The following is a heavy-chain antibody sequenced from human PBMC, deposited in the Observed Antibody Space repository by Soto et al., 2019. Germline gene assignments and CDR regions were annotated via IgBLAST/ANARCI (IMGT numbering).Heavy chain of an antibody. Sequence: SETLSLTCAVYGGSFSVYYWSWIRQPPGKGLEWIGEINHSGSTNYNPSLKSRVTISVDTSKNQFSLKLSSVTAADTAVYYCARLVGTGYSSSWYSGYYYYGMDVWGQGTTVTVSS. CDR3: ARLVGTGYSSSWYSGYYYYGMDV. CDR2: INHSGST. CDR1: GGSFSVYY. D-gene: IGHD6-13*01. J-gene: IGHJ6*02. V-gene: IGHV4-34*01.